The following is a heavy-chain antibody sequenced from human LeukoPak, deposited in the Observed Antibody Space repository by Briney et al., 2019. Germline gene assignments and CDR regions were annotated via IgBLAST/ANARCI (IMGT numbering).Heavy chain of an antibody. CDR1: GGSFSGYY. V-gene: IGHV3-23*01. CDR3: VKDDLLH. CDR2: ISGSGGST. J-gene: IGHJ4*02. Sequence: PSETLSLTCAVYGGSFSGYYWSWIRQPPGKGLEWVSAISGSGGSTYYADSVKGRFTISRDNSKNTLYLQMNSLRVEDTAVYYCVKDDLLHWGQGTLVTVSS.